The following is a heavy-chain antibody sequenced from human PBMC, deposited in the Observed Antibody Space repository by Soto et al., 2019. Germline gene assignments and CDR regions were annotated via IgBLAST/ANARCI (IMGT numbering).Heavy chain of an antibody. D-gene: IGHD1-26*01. V-gene: IGHV4-34*01. J-gene: IGHJ4*02. CDR2: INHSGSA. CDR1: GDSFNIYF. CDR3: ALVSRGYYDS. Sequence: QVQLQQWGAGLLKPSETLSLTCAVYGDSFNIYFWTWIRQSPGKGLEWIGEINHSGSANYNPSLGSRVTISVDKSKKQVSLKLTSVSAASRDVYYCALVSRGYYDSWGQGPLVTVSS.